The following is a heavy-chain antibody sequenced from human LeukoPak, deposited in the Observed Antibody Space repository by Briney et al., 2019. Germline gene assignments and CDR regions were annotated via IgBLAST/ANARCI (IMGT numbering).Heavy chain of an antibody. J-gene: IGHJ6*03. CDR1: GFTFSSYW. CDR3: AKDSAFYYIDV. Sequence: GGSLRLSCAASGFTFSSYWMHWVRQAPGKGLVWVSRINSDGSSTSYADSVKGRFTISRDNSKNTLYLQMNSLKGDDTAVYYCAKDSAFYYIDVWGKGTTVTISS. V-gene: IGHV3-74*01. CDR2: INSDGSST. D-gene: IGHD3-10*01.